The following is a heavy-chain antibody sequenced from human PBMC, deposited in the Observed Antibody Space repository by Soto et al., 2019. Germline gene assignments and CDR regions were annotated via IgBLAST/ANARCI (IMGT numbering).Heavy chain of an antibody. J-gene: IGHJ5*02. CDR1: GFTFSSYA. Sequence: EVQLLESGGGLVQPGGSLRLSCAASGFTFSSYAMSWVRQAPGKGLEWVSAISGSGGSTYYADSVKGRFTISRDNSKNTLYLQMNSLRAEDTAVYYCAKWAPRYCSGGSCYSFRCDPWGQGTLVTVSS. CDR2: ISGSGGST. D-gene: IGHD2-15*01. CDR3: AKWAPRYCSGGSCYSFRCDP. V-gene: IGHV3-23*01.